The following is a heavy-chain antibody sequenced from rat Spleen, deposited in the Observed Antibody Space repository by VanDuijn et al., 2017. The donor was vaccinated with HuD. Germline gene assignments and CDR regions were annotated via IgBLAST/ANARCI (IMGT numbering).Heavy chain of an antibody. Sequence: EVKLVESGGGLVQPGRSLKLSCAASGFNFNDNWMGWVRQAPGKGLEWIGEINKDSRTKKYIPSLKDKFTISRDNGQNTLYLQMSNLGAEDTAIYYCVREELGVRDWGQGVMVTVSS. J-gene: IGHJ2*01. CDR2: INKDSRTK. D-gene: IGHD4-3*01. CDR3: VREELGVRD. CDR1: GFNFNDNW. V-gene: IGHV4-2*01.